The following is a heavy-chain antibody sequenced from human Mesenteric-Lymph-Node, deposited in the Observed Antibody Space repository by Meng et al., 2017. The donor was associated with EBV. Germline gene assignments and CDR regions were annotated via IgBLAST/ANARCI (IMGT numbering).Heavy chain of an antibody. CDR1: GGSFSGYY. CDR2: INHSGST. Sequence: QVQLQQWGAGLLKPSETLSLTCAVYGGSFSGYYWSWIRQPPGKGLEWIGEINHSGSTNYNPSLKSRVTISVDTSKNQFSLKLSSVTAADTAVYYCARSGATHGANLDYWGQGPLGTVSS. V-gene: IGHV4-34*01. CDR3: ARSGATHGANLDY. D-gene: IGHD1-26*01. J-gene: IGHJ4*02.